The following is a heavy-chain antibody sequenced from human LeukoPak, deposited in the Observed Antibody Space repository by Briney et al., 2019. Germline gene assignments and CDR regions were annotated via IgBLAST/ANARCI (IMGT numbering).Heavy chain of an antibody. J-gene: IGHJ5*01. CDR2: IIPIFGRA. CDR1: GGTFSRYA. V-gene: IGHV1-69*13. Sequence: SVKVSCKASGGTFSRYAISWVRQAPGQGLEWMGGIIPIFGRANYAQKFQGRVTITADESTSTAYMEVSSLRSEDTAVYYCARAYSGYDFFDYWGHGILVTVTS. D-gene: IGHD5-12*01. CDR3: ARAYSGYDFFDY.